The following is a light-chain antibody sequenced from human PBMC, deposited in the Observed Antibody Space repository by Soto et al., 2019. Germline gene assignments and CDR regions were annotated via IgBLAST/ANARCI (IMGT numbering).Light chain of an antibody. CDR1: QSISTY. Sequence: DIQMTQSPSSLSASVGDRVTITCRASQSISTYLNWYQHKPGKAPKLLIYAASSLQSGVPLRFSGSASGTDFTLTISTLQPEDFATYYCQQSYSTLWTFGQGTKVEIK. CDR2: AAS. CDR3: QQSYSTLWT. J-gene: IGKJ1*01. V-gene: IGKV1-39*01.